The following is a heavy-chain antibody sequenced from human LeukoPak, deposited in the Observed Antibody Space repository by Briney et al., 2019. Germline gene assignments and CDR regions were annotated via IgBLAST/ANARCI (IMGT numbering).Heavy chain of an antibody. J-gene: IGHJ3*02. D-gene: IGHD3-9*01. CDR3: ARLGIDYDILTGYCEEYAFDI. CDR2: IYYSGST. CDR1: GGSISSSSYY. V-gene: IGHV4-39*01. Sequence: SETLSLTCTVSGGSISSSSYYWGWIRQPPGKGLEWIGSIYYSGSTYYNPSLKSRVTISVDTSKNQFSLKLSSVTAADTAVYYCARLGIDYDILTGYCEEYAFDIWGQGTMVTVSS.